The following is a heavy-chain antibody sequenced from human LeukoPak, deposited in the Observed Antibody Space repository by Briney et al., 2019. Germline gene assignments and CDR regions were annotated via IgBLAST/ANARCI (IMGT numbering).Heavy chain of an antibody. CDR2: ISGSGGST. CDR3: ARDFYDGFALDY. J-gene: IGHJ4*02. Sequence: GGSLRLSCAASGFTFSTYGMSWVRQAPGKGLEWVSAISGSGGSTYYADSVKGRFTISRDNARNSLYLQMDNLRAEDTGVYYCARDFYDGFALDYWGQGTLVTVSS. CDR1: GFTFSTYG. V-gene: IGHV3-23*01. D-gene: IGHD2/OR15-2a*01.